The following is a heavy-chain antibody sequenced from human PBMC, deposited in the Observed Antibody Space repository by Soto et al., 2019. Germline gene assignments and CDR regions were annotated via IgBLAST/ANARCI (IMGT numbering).Heavy chain of an antibody. V-gene: IGHV4-39*01. D-gene: IGHD1-26*01. CDR3: ARRPKSGSFHYYGVDV. Sequence: QLQLQESGPGLLKPSETLSLTCTVSGGSVSSSSYYWDWIRQPPGKGLEWIGHIYYNGRTYYNPSPKSRVTISVDTSKNQFSLNLSSVTAADTAVYYCARRPKSGSFHYYGVDVWGRGTTVTVSS. CDR1: GGSVSSSSYY. CDR2: IYYNGRT. J-gene: IGHJ6*02.